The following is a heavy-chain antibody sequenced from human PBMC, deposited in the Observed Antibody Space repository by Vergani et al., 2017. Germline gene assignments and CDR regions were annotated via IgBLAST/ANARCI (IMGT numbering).Heavy chain of an antibody. Sequence: QVQLVQSGAEVKKPGASVKVSCKASGYTFTSYYMHWVRQAPGQGLEWMGIINPSGGSTSYAQKFQGRVTMTRDTSTSTVYMELSSLRSEDTAVYYCARSDRIVGATGNWVDPWGQGTLVTVSS. V-gene: IGHV1-46*01. D-gene: IGHD1-26*01. CDR2: INPSGGST. CDR1: GYTFTSYY. CDR3: ARSDRIVGATGNWVDP. J-gene: IGHJ5*02.